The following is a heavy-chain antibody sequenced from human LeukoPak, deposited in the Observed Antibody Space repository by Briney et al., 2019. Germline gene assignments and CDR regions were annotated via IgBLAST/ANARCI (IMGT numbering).Heavy chain of an antibody. J-gene: IGHJ5*02. Sequence: GRSLRLSCAASGFTFSSYGVHWVRQAPGKGLEWVAVIWYDGSNKYYADSVKGRFTISRDNSKNTLYLQMNSLRAEDTAVYYCAKDREGYCSGGSCYPGWFDPWGQGTLVTVSS. D-gene: IGHD2-15*01. CDR2: IWYDGSNK. V-gene: IGHV3-33*06. CDR1: GFTFSSYG. CDR3: AKDREGYCSGGSCYPGWFDP.